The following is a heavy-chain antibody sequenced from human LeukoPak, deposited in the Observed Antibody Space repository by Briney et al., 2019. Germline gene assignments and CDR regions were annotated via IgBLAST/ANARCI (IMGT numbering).Heavy chain of an antibody. CDR2: ISYSGST. CDR3: TRGSIAYYYMDV. Sequence: SETLSLTCTVSGGSISTSSYCWVWIRQPPGKGLEWIGTISYSGSTYYNPSLKSRVTISVDTSKNQFSLKLSSVTAADTAVYYCTRGSIAYYYMDVWGKGTTVTISS. CDR1: GGSISTSSYC. D-gene: IGHD3-22*01. J-gene: IGHJ6*03. V-gene: IGHV4-39*07.